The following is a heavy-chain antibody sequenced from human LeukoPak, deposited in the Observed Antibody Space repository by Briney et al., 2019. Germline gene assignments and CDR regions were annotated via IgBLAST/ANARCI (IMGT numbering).Heavy chain of an antibody. D-gene: IGHD3-22*01. V-gene: IGHV4-59*01. CDR1: GGSISSYY. CDR3: ARDLEAFDSSAYGIGY. Sequence: SETLSLTCIVSGGSISSYYWSWIRQPPGKGLEWIGYIYYRGSPIYSPSLKSRVTISVDTSKNLFSLKLSSVTAADTAVYHCARDLEAFDSSAYGIGYWGQGTLVTVSS. CDR2: IYYRGSP. J-gene: IGHJ4*02.